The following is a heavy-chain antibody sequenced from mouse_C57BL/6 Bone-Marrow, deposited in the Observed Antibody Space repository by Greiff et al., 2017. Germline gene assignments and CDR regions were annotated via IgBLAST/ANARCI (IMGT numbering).Heavy chain of an antibody. V-gene: IGHV1-64*01. CDR2: IHPNSGST. Sequence: VQLQQPGAELVKPGASVKLSCKASGYTFTSYWMHWVKQRPGQGLEWIGMIHPNSGSTNYNEKFKSKATLTVDKSSSTAYMQLSSLTSEDSAVYYCATHHYYGSSYWYFDVRGTGTTVTVSS. D-gene: IGHD1-1*01. CDR1: GYTFTSYW. J-gene: IGHJ1*03. CDR3: ATHHYYGSSYWYFDV.